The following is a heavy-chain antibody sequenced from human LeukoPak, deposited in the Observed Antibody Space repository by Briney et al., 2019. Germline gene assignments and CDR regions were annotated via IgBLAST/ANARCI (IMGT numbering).Heavy chain of an antibody. V-gene: IGHV4-31*03. CDR3: AREQLTHVAATKGYYYHYGVDV. D-gene: IGHD2-15*01. CDR1: GGSISSGGYS. CDR2: IYYSGST. Sequence: PSQTLSLTCTISGGSISSGGYSWSWIRQHPGKGLEWIGYIYYSGSTYCNPSLKSRVTISVDTAKNQFSLKLSSVTAADTAVYYCAREQLTHVAATKGYYYHYGVDVWGQGTTVTVSS. J-gene: IGHJ6*02.